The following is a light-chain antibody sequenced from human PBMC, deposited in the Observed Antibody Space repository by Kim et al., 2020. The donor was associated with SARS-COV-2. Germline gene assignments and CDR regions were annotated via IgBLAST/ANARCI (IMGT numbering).Light chain of an antibody. J-gene: IGKJ4*01. CDR3: QQRSKTIT. Sequence: EIVLTQSPATLSLSPGERATLSCRASESVTSLGWYQQKPGQAPRLLIYHASNRATGIPARFSGSGSGTDFTLTISNVEAEDFAVYYCQQRSKTITFSGGTKVDIK. V-gene: IGKV3-11*01. CDR2: HAS. CDR1: ESVTS.